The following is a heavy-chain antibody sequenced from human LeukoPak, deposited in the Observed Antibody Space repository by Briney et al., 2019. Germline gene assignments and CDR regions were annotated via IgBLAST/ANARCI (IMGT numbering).Heavy chain of an antibody. V-gene: IGHV3-23*01. CDR3: AKGFSPHYEY. CDR2: ITGSGGRT. D-gene: IGHD3-22*01. CDR1: GFTFSTYA. J-gene: IGHJ1*01. Sequence: PGGSLRLSCAASGFTFSTYAMSWVRQAPGKGLEWVSGITGSGGRTYYADSVKGRFTISRDNSKNTLFLQMNSLSAEDTAVYYCAKGFSPHYEYWGQGTLVTVSS.